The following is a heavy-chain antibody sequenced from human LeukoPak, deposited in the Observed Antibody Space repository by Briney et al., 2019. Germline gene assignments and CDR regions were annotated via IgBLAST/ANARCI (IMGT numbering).Heavy chain of an antibody. D-gene: IGHD6-13*01. CDR1: GFTVSSNY. Sequence: PGGSLRLSCAASGFTVSSNYMTWVRQAPGKGLEWVSVIYTGGSTYYADSVKGRFTISGDNSKNTLYLQMNSLRAEDTAVYYCAKMKGTSNWYPIDYWGQGTLVTVSS. CDR2: IYTGGST. V-gene: IGHV3-53*01. J-gene: IGHJ4*02. CDR3: AKMKGTSNWYPIDY.